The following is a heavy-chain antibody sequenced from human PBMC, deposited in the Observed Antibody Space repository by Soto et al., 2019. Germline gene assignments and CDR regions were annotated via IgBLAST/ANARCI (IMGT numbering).Heavy chain of an antibody. D-gene: IGHD3-3*01. Sequence: SETLSLTCAVYGGSFSGYYWSWIRQPPGKGLEWIGEINHSGSTNYNPSLKSRVTISVDTSKNQFSLKLSSVTAADTAVYYCARGTIFGVGKDAFDIWGQGTMVTVSS. J-gene: IGHJ3*02. CDR3: ARGTIFGVGKDAFDI. CDR1: GGSFSGYY. CDR2: INHSGST. V-gene: IGHV4-34*01.